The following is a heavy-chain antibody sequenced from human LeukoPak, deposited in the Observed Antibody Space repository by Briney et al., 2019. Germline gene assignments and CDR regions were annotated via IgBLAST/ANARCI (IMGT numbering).Heavy chain of an antibody. D-gene: IGHD1-26*01. CDR3: AKGGAEFAFDI. Sequence: PGGSLRLSCAASGFTFDDYGMSWVRQAPGKGLEWVSGINWNGGSTGYADSVKGRFTISRDNSKNTLYLQMNSLRAEDTAVYYCAKGGAEFAFDIWGQGTMVTVSS. CDR2: INWNGGST. CDR1: GFTFDDYG. J-gene: IGHJ3*02. V-gene: IGHV3-20*04.